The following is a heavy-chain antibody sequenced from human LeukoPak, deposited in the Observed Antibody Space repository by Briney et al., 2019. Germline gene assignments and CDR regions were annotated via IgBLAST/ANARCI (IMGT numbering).Heavy chain of an antibody. Sequence: ASVKVSCKASGYTFTSYGISWVRQAPGQGLELMGCISAYNGSTNYAQKLQGRVTMTTDTSTSTAYMELRSLRSDDTAVYYCARADDYLWGSYRSDYWGQGTLVTVSS. J-gene: IGHJ4*02. CDR2: ISAYNGST. D-gene: IGHD3-16*02. CDR3: ARADDYLWGSYRSDY. V-gene: IGHV1-18*01. CDR1: GYTFTSYG.